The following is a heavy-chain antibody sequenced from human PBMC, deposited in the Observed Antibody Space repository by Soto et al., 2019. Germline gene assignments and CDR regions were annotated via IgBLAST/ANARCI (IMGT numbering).Heavy chain of an antibody. V-gene: IGHV3-11*01. J-gene: IGHJ3*02. CDR2: ISSSGSTI. D-gene: IGHD6-19*01. CDR3: AREAYSSGWIDAFDI. CDR1: GFTFSDYY. Sequence: GGSLRLSCAASGFTFSDYYMSWIRQAPGKGLEWVSYISSSGSTIYYADSVKGRFTISRDNAKNSLYLQMNSLRAEDTAVYYCAREAYSSGWIDAFDIWGQGTMVTVSS.